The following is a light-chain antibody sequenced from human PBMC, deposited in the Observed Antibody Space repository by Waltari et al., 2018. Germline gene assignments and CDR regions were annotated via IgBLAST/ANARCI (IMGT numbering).Light chain of an antibody. CDR3: TSYTNLNTWV. Sequence: QSALTQPASVSGSPGQSITIFCTGSISDVGGVNYVSWYQQVPGVTPKVILYDVTKRAQGVSNRFPGSRAGNTASLTISGLQAADEADYYCTSYTNLNTWVFGGGTKLTVL. CDR2: DVT. V-gene: IGLV2-14*01. J-gene: IGLJ3*02. CDR1: ISDVGGVNY.